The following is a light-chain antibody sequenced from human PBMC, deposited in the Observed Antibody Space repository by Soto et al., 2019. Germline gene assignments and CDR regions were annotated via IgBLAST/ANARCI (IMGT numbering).Light chain of an antibody. CDR1: SSDVGGYNY. CDR3: SSHAGIINVV. Sequence: QSAVTQPPSASGSPGQSVTISCTGTSSDVGGYNYVSWYQQHPGKAPKLIIYEVTKRPSGVPDRFSGSKSGNTASLTVSGLLAEDEADYYCSSHAGIINVVFGGGTKLTVL. V-gene: IGLV2-8*01. CDR2: EVT. J-gene: IGLJ3*02.